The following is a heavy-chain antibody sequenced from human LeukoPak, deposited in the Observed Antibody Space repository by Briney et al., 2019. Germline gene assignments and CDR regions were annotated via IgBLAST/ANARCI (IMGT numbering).Heavy chain of an antibody. D-gene: IGHD2-2*02. V-gene: IGHV4-34*01. J-gene: IGHJ2*01. CDR2: INHSGST. CDR1: GGSFSGYY. CDR3: ATEYCSSTSCYRHWYFDL. Sequence: PSETLSLTCAVYGGSFSGYYWSWIRQPPGKGLEWIGEINHSGSTNYNPSLKSRVTISVDTSKNQFSLKLSSVTAADTAVYYCATEYCSSTSCYRHWYFDLWGRGTLVTVSS.